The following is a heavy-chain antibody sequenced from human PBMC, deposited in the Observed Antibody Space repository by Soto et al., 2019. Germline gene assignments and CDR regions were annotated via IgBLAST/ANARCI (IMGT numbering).Heavy chain of an antibody. CDR1: GGSFSTYA. CDR2: IIPIFGKP. V-gene: IGHV1-69*12. D-gene: IGHD1-1*01. CDR3: ARDKDRVALGGNDYDAMDV. Sequence: QVQLVQSGAEVKKPGSSVKVSCKAPGGSFSTYAISWVRQAPGQGLEWMGGIIPIFGKPDYGQKFQGRVTITADESTTTAYMELSNLRSEDTALYYCARDKDRVALGGNDYDAMDVWGQGTTVTVSS. J-gene: IGHJ6*02.